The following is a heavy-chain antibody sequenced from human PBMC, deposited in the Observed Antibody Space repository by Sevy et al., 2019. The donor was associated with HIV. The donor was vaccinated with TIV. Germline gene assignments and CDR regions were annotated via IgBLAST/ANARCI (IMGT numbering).Heavy chain of an antibody. J-gene: IGHJ6*02. CDR2: IWYDGSNK. CDR3: ARVSSIYYDRGYFYAMDV. V-gene: IGHV3-33*01. Sequence: GGSLRLSCAASGFTFSSYGMHWVRQAPGKGLEWVAVIWYDGSNKYYADSVKGRFTISRDNSKNTLYLQMSSLRAEDSSVYFCARVSSIYYDRGYFYAMDVWGQGTTVTVSS. D-gene: IGHD3-22*01. CDR1: GFTFSSYG.